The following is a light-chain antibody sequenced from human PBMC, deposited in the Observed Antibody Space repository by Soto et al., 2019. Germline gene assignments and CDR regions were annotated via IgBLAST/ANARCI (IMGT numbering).Light chain of an antibody. Sequence: EIVMTQSPATLSVSPGERATLSCRASQSVSRNLAWYQQKPGQAPRLLIYGASTRATGIPARFSGSGSGTEFTLTISSLQSEDFAVYYCQQYNNWPPLTFGPGTKVDIK. CDR2: GAS. V-gene: IGKV3-15*01. CDR1: QSVSRN. CDR3: QQYNNWPPLT. J-gene: IGKJ3*01.